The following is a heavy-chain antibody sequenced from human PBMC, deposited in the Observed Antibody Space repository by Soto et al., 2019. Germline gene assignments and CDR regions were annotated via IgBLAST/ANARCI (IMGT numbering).Heavy chain of an antibody. Sequence: SGPTLVKPTQTLTLTCTFSGFSLSTSGVGVGWIRQPPGKALEWLALIYWDDDKRYSPSLKSRLTITKDTSKNQVVLTMTNMDPVDTATYYCVEWLVIPPDSPTFDYWGQGTLVTVSS. CDR1: GFSLSTSGVG. CDR3: VEWLVIPPDSPTFDY. CDR2: IYWDDDK. V-gene: IGHV2-5*02. D-gene: IGHD6-19*01. J-gene: IGHJ4*02.